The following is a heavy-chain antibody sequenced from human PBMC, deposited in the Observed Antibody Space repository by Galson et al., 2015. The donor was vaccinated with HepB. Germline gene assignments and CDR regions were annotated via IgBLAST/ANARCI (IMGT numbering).Heavy chain of an antibody. J-gene: IGHJ6*03. CDR3: AREYYDFWSGYYRRDYYYYMDV. D-gene: IGHD3-3*01. Sequence: SVKVSCKASGYTFTSYAMHWVRQAPGQRLEWMGWINAGNGNTKYSQKFQGRVTITRDTSASTAYMELSSLRSEDTAVYYCAREYYDFWSGYYRRDYYYYMDVWGKGTTVTVSS. V-gene: IGHV1-3*01. CDR2: INAGNGNT. CDR1: GYTFTSYA.